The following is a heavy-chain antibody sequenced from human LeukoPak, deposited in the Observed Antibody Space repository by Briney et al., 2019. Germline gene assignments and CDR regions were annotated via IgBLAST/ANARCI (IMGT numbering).Heavy chain of an antibody. CDR2: IYHSGST. J-gene: IGHJ5*02. D-gene: IGHD4-11*01. V-gene: IGHV4-30-2*01. CDR3: ARGTVTTWGGFDP. CDR1: GGSISSGGYP. Sequence: PSETLSLTCAVSGGSISSGGYPWSWIRQPPGKGLERIGYIYHSGSTYYNPSLKSRVTISVDRSKNQFSLKLSSVTAADTAVYYCARGTVTTWGGFDPWGQGTLVTVSS.